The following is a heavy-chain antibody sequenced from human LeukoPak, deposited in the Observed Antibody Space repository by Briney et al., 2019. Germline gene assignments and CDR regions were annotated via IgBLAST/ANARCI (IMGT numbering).Heavy chain of an antibody. CDR3: AKDWSTWPALGATTLDY. V-gene: IGHV3-43*01. CDR2: ISWDGGST. J-gene: IGHJ4*02. CDR1: GFTFDDYT. Sequence: PGGSLRLSCAASGFTFDDYTMHWVRQAPGKGLEWVSLISWDGGSTYYADSVKGRFTISRDNSKNSLYLQVNSLRTEDTALYYCAKDWSTWPALGATTLDYWGQGTLVTVSS. D-gene: IGHD1-26*01.